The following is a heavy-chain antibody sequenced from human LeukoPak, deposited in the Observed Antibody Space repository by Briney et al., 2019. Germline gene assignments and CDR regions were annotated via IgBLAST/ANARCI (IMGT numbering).Heavy chain of an antibody. CDR1: GGSISSSSYY. D-gene: IGHD6-13*01. J-gene: IGHJ6*03. V-gene: IGHV4-39*07. Sequence: SETLSLTCTVSGGSISSSSYYWGWIRQPPGKGLEWIGSIYYSGSTYYNPSLKSRVTISVDTSKNQFSLKLSSVTAADTAVYYCAREGQQLTYYYYMDVWGKGTTVTISS. CDR3: AREGQQLTYYYYMDV. CDR2: IYYSGST.